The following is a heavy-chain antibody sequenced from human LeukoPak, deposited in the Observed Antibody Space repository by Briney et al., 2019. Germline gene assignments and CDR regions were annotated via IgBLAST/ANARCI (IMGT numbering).Heavy chain of an antibody. V-gene: IGHV3-30*18. Sequence: PGRSLRLSCAASGFTFSSYGMHWVRQAPGKGLEWVAVISYDGSNKYYADSVKGRFTISRDNSKNTLYLQMNSLGAEDTAVYYCAKPSSQYQLLRYNWFDPWGQGTLVTVSS. CDR1: GFTFSSYG. CDR2: ISYDGSNK. D-gene: IGHD2-2*01. CDR3: AKPSSQYQLLRYNWFDP. J-gene: IGHJ5*02.